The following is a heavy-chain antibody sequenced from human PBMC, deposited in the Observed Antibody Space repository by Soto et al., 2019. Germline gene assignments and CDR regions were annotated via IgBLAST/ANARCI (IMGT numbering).Heavy chain of an antibody. J-gene: IGHJ4*02. Sequence: XGSLGLYFAACGFTFKSYGMHWVRQDPGKGLEWVAVISYDGSYQYYSDSVKGRFTISRDNSKNTLNLQMNSLRVEDSAMYYCAKDGRSGSVTRPDHWGQGTLVTVSS. D-gene: IGHD1-26*01. CDR2: ISYDGSYQ. CDR3: AKDGRSGSVTRPDH. V-gene: IGHV3-30*18. CDR1: GFTFKSYG.